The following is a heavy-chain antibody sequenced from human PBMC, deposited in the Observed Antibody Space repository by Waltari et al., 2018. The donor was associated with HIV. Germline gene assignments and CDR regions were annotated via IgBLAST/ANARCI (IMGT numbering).Heavy chain of an antibody. CDR1: GGPFRGSY. CDR2: INHSGST. Sequence: QVQLQHWGAGLLKPSDTRSLICDVIGGPFRGSYWSWIRQPPGKGLEWIGEINHSGSTNYHPSLKSRVTISVDTSKNQFSLKLSSVTAADTAVYYCARVGCYGDIDYWGQGTLGTVSS. V-gene: IGHV4-34*01. CDR3: ARVGCYGDIDY. J-gene: IGHJ4*02. D-gene: IGHD4-17*01.